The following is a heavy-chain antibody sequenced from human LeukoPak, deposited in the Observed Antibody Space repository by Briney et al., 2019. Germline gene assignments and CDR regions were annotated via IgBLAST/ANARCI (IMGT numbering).Heavy chain of an antibody. Sequence: SETLSLTCTVSGGSISSGDYYWSWIRQPPGKGLEWIGYIYYSGSTYYNPSLKSRVTISVDTSKNQFSLKLSSVTAADTAVYYCARDLIYYDSSGYYPRGYYYYGMDVWGQGTTVTVSS. J-gene: IGHJ6*02. CDR1: GGSISSGDYY. CDR2: IYYSGST. V-gene: IGHV4-30-4*01. D-gene: IGHD3-22*01. CDR3: ARDLIYYDSSGYYPRGYYYYGMDV.